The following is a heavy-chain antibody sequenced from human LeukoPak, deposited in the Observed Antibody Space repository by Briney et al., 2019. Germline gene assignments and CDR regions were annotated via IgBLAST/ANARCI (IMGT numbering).Heavy chain of an antibody. CDR3: AGVSYSSSWYYFDF. Sequence: SETLSLTCTVSGGSISSYYWSWIRQPAGKGLEWIGRIYTSGSTNYNPSLKSRVTMSVDTSKNQFSLKLSSVTAADTAVYYCAGVSYSSSWYYFDFWGQGTLVTVSS. CDR1: GGSISSYY. CDR2: IYTSGST. V-gene: IGHV4-4*07. D-gene: IGHD6-13*01. J-gene: IGHJ4*02.